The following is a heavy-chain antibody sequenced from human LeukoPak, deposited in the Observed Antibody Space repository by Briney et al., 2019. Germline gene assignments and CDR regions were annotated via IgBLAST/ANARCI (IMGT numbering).Heavy chain of an antibody. D-gene: IGHD1-14*01. CDR3: ARDSNRWQYYYYMDV. Sequence: PGGSLRLSCAASGFTFSSYGMHWVRQAPGKGLEWVAFIRYDGSNKYYADSVKGRFTISRDNSKNTLYLQMNSLRAEDTAVYYCARDSNRWQYYYYMDVWGKGTTVTVSS. J-gene: IGHJ6*03. V-gene: IGHV3-30*02. CDR2: IRYDGSNK. CDR1: GFTFSSYG.